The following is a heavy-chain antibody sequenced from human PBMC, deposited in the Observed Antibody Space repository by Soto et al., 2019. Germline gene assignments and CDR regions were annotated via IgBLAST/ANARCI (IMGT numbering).Heavy chain of an antibody. CDR1: GGSISSGGYY. CDR3: ARDLRETMITSKSPYYMDV. Sequence: PSETLSLTCTVSGGSISSGGYYWSWIRQHPGKGLEWIGYIYYSGSTYYNPSLKSRVTISVDTSKNQFSLKLSSVTAADTAVYYCARDLRETMITSKSPYYMDVWGKGTTVTVSS. J-gene: IGHJ6*03. D-gene: IGHD3-16*01. CDR2: IYYSGST. V-gene: IGHV4-31*03.